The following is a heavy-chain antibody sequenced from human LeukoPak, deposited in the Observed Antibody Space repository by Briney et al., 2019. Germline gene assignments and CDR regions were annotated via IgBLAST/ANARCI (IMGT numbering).Heavy chain of an antibody. CDR2: IRYDGSNK. J-gene: IGHJ6*02. CDR1: GFSFSNSD. Sequence: PGGSLRLSCAASGFSFSNSDMHWVRQAPGKGLAWVAFIRYDGSNKYYEDSVKGRLTISRDNAKNTLFLRMYSLRPEDTAVYYCVKGIRRNYFYCMDVWGQGTSVTVSS. V-gene: IGHV3-30*02. CDR3: VKGIRRNYFYCMDV.